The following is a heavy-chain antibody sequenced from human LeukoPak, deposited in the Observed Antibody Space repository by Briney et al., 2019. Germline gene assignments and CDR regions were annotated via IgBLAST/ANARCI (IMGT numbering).Heavy chain of an antibody. Sequence: SETLSLTCSVSGGSISLSYYYWGWIRQPPGKALEWIGSVYYSGTTSYNPSLKSRVTISVDTSKNQFSLKLSSVTAADTAVYYCARRRLGPPFDYWGQGTLVTVSS. J-gene: IGHJ4*02. CDR2: VYYSGTT. CDR3: ARRRLGPPFDY. CDR1: GGSISLSYYY. V-gene: IGHV4-39*07. D-gene: IGHD6-25*01.